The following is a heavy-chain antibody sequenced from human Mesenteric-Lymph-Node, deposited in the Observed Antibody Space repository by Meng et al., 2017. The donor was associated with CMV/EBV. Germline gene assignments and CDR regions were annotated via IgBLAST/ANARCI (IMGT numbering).Heavy chain of an antibody. CDR3: ARATYGSGSYRFDY. CDR2: INAGNGNT. D-gene: IGHD3-10*01. J-gene: IGHJ4*02. CDR1: GYTFTSYA. Sequence: KASGYTFTSYAMHWVRQAPGQRLEWMGWINAGNGNTKYSQKFQGRVTITRDTSASTAYMELSSLRSEDTAVYYCARATYGSGSYRFDYWGQGTLVTVSS. V-gene: IGHV1-3*01.